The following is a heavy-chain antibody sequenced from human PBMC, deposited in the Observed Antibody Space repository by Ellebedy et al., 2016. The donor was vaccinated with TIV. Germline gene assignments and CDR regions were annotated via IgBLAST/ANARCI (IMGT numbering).Heavy chain of an antibody. CDR1: GYTFTTYA. CDR3: ARETYGRNFDY. D-gene: IGHD3-10*02. V-gene: IGHV1-18*01. Sequence: AASVKVSCKASGYTFTTYAITLVRQSPGQGLEWMGWISAYNGNTNYAQKLQGRVTITTDTSTSIAYMELRSLRSDDTAVYYGARETYGRNFDYWGQGTLVTVSS. CDR2: ISAYNGNT. J-gene: IGHJ4*02.